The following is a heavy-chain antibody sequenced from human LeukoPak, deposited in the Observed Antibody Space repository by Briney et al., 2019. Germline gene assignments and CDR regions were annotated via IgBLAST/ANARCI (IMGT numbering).Heavy chain of an antibody. CDR2: ISNSDGKT. J-gene: IGHJ4*02. D-gene: IGHD1-1*01. CDR3: AKATGTLGN. CDR1: GFTFSSYA. Sequence: GGPLRLSCAASGFTFSSYAMSWVRQAPGKGLEWVSTISNSDGKTYYAESVKGRFTISRDNSKNTLYLQMNSLTAEDTAIYYCAKATGTLGNWDQGTLVTVSS. V-gene: IGHV3-23*01.